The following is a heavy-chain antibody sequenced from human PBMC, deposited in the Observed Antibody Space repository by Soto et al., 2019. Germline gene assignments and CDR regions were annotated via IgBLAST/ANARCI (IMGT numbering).Heavy chain of an antibody. CDR3: AKDPYDSSGYYHDY. CDR2: ISGSGGST. V-gene: IGHV3-23*01. Sequence: VGSLRLSCAASGFTFSSYAMSWVRQAPGKGLEWVSAISGSGGSTYYADSVKGRFTISRDNSKNTLYLQMNSLRAEDTAVFYCAKDPYDSSGYYHDYWGQGTLVTVSS. J-gene: IGHJ4*02. D-gene: IGHD3-22*01. CDR1: GFTFSSYA.